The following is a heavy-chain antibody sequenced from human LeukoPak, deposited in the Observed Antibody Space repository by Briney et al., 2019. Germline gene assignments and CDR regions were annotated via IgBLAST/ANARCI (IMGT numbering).Heavy chain of an antibody. V-gene: IGHV1-69-2*01. D-gene: IGHD2-15*01. CDR2: LNPEDGET. CDR3: VNCSGLESCIALNFDH. J-gene: IGHJ4*02. CDR1: GYTFTDHF. Sequence: ASVTLSCKVSGYTFTDHFMHWIKQAPGKGLEWVGRLNPEDGETLYAETLKGRVTITADTSTDTAYMELSSLITDDTAMYNCVNCSGLESCIALNFDHWGQGTLVSVSS.